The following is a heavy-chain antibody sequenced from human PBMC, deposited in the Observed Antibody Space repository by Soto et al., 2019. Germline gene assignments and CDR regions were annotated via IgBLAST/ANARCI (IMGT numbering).Heavy chain of an antibody. V-gene: IGHV4-39*01. CDR2: IYYGGSI. Sequence: PSETLSLTCTVSGGSISSSPYYWGWIRQPPGRGLEWIGSIYYGGSIYYNPSLKSRVTISVDTSKNQFSLKLSSVTAADTAVYYCVTGQNYFDAWGRGTLVTVSS. CDR3: VTGQNYFDA. D-gene: IGHD1-1*01. J-gene: IGHJ5*02. CDR1: GGSISSSPYY.